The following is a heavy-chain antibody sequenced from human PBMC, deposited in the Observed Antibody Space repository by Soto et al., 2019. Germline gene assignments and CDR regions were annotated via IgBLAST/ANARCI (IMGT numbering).Heavy chain of an antibody. D-gene: IGHD3-10*01. J-gene: IGHJ6*02. CDR1: GYTFTSYY. Sequence: ASLKVSCKASGYTFTSYYMHWVRQAPGQGLEWMGIINPSGGSTSYAQKFQGRVTMTRDTSTSTVYMELSSLRSEDTAVYYCARVRASWFGELLSHYYYGMDVWGQGTTVTVSS. V-gene: IGHV1-46*01. CDR3: ARVRASWFGELLSHYYYGMDV. CDR2: INPSGGST.